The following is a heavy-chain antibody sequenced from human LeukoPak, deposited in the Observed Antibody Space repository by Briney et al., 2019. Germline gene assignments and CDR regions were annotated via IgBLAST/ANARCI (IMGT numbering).Heavy chain of an antibody. D-gene: IGHD6-19*01. CDR2: IWYGGSNK. J-gene: IGHJ4*02. CDR3: AKERIAVAGNEGYFDY. CDR1: GFTFSSYG. Sequence: GRSLRLSCAASGFTFSSYGMHWVRQAPGKGLEWVAVIWYGGSNKYYADSVKGRFTISRDNSKNTLYLQMNSLRAEDTAVYYCAKERIAVAGNEGYFDYWGQGTLVTVSS. V-gene: IGHV3-33*06.